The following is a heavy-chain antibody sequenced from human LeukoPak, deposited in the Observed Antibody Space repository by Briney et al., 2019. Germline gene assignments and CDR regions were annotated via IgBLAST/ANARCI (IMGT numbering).Heavy chain of an antibody. J-gene: IGHJ4*02. Sequence: ASVKVSCKASGYTFTSYYMHWVRQAPGRGLEWMGIINPSGGSTSYAQKFQGRVTMTRDTSTSTVYMELSSLRSEDTAVYYCARDRCSSTSCYPGVYWGQGTLVTVSS. CDR1: GYTFTSYY. CDR2: INPSGGST. D-gene: IGHD2-2*01. CDR3: ARDRCSSTSCYPGVY. V-gene: IGHV1-46*01.